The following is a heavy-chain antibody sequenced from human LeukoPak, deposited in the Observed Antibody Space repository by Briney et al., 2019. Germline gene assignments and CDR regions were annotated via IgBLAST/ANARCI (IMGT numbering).Heavy chain of an antibody. CDR3: ARDVGVLDY. D-gene: IGHD2-21*01. Sequence: GGSMRLSCVASGFTFRNYWMSWVRQAPEKGLEWVATIKQDGREIYYVDSVKGRFTICRDNGKKSLYLQMNSLRVEDTAVYYCARDVGVLDYWGQGTLVTVSS. CDR2: IKQDGREI. CDR1: GFTFRNYW. J-gene: IGHJ4*02. V-gene: IGHV3-7*04.